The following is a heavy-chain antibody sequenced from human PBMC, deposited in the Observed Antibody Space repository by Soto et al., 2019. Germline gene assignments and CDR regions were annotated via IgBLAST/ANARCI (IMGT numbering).Heavy chain of an antibody. CDR1: GFTFSSYA. Sequence: PGGSLRLSCAASGFTFSSYAMSWVRQAPGKGLEWVSGISAGGGGTYYADSVKGRFTISRDNSKNTLYLQMNSLRAEDTAVYYCAKSGSGHCSGGSCYRFDYWGQGTLVTVSS. CDR3: AKSGSGHCSGGSCYRFDY. V-gene: IGHV3-23*01. CDR2: ISAGGGGT. J-gene: IGHJ4*02. D-gene: IGHD2-15*01.